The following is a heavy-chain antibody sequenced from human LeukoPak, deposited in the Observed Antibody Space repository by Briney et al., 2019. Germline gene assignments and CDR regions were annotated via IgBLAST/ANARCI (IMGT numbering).Heavy chain of an antibody. CDR2: IYSGGST. CDR3: AREKESSGYEYYFDY. CDR1: GFTVSSNY. V-gene: IGHV3-53*01. D-gene: IGHD3-22*01. Sequence: GGSLRLSCAASGFTVSSNYMSWVRQAPGRGLEWVSVIYSGGSTYYADSVKGRFTISRDNSKNTLYLQMNSLRAEDTAVYYCAREKESSGYEYYFDYWGQGTLVTVSS. J-gene: IGHJ4*02.